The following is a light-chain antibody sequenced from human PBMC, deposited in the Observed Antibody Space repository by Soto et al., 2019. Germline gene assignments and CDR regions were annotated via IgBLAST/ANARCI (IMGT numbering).Light chain of an antibody. CDR1: QTITFY. V-gene: IGKV1-39*01. Sequence: DIQMTQSPSSLSASVGDRVAITCRASQTITFYLNWYQLEPGKPPKLLIYGANTLQSGVPSRFSAGGSGTDFTLTINNLQPEDFATYYFQQTYSPPFTFGQGTKLQSK. CDR2: GAN. J-gene: IGKJ2*01. CDR3: QQTYSPPFT.